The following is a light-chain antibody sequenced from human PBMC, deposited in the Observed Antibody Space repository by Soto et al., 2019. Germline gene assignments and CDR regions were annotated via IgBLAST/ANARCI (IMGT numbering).Light chain of an antibody. CDR1: QSISTK. V-gene: IGKV3-15*01. J-gene: IGKJ5*01. CDR2: GAS. CDR3: QEYNKWFSIS. Sequence: EIVLTQSPATLSVSPGERAILSCRASQSISTKLAWYQQKPGRAPRLLIYGASTRATGIPARFSGSGSGTEFTLTIDSLQSEDFADYYCQEYNKWFSISFGQGTRLEIK.